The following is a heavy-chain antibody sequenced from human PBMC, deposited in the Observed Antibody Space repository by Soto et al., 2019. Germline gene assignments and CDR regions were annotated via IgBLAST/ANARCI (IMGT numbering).Heavy chain of an antibody. CDR3: ARGGIQNIYYYGMDV. CDR1: GYTFTSYY. J-gene: IGHJ6*02. Sequence: ASVKVSCKASGYTFTSYYMHWVRQAPGQGLEWMGIINPSGGSTSYAQKFQGRVTMTRDTSTSTVYMELSSLRSEDTAVYYCARGGIQNIYYYGMDVWGQGTTVTVSS. V-gene: IGHV1-46*01. CDR2: INPSGGST. D-gene: IGHD1-1*01.